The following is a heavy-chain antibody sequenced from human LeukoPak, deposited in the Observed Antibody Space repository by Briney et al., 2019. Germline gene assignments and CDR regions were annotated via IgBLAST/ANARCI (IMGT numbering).Heavy chain of an antibody. CDR1: GGSFSGYY. Sequence: PSETLSLTCAVYGGSFSGYYWSWIRQPPGKGLEWIGEINHSGSTNYNPSLKSRVTISVDTSKNQFSLKLSSVTAADTAVYYCAREDYDIQRSFDYWGQGTLVTVSS. CDR3: AREDYDIQRSFDY. CDR2: INHSGST. V-gene: IGHV4-34*01. D-gene: IGHD3-9*01. J-gene: IGHJ4*02.